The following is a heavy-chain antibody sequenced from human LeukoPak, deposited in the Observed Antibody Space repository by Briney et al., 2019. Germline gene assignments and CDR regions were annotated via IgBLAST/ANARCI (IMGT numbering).Heavy chain of an antibody. J-gene: IGHJ4*02. CDR2: TSDRGDYT. V-gene: IGHV3-23*01. CDR1: GFTFTSYS. CDR3: TRDFDFSSAI. Sequence: PGGSLRLSCAASGFTFTSYSMSWVRQAPGKGLEWVSGTSDRGDYTYYADSVKGRFTTSRDNAKNTLFLQMNSLRAEDTAVYYCTRDFDFSSAIWGQGTLVTVSS. D-gene: IGHD3-3*01.